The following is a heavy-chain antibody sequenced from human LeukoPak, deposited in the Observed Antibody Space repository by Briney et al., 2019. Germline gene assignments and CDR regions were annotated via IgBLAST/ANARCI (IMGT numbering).Heavy chain of an antibody. CDR2: INADGSTT. V-gene: IGHV3-74*01. D-gene: IGHD2-15*01. CDR1: GSGFTFNNYW. Sequence: PGGSLRLSCAASGSGFTFNNYWMHWVRQAPGKGLVWVSRINADGSTTSYADSVRGRFTISGDNAKNTLYLQMNSLRAEDAAVYYCAKAPVTTCSGAYCYPFDYWGQGTLVTVSS. CDR3: AKAPVTTCSGAYCYPFDY. J-gene: IGHJ4*02.